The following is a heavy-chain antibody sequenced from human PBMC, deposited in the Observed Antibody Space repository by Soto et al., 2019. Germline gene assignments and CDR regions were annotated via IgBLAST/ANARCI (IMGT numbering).Heavy chain of an antibody. CDR2: VHHSWGS. CDR3: ARQGFVPLHGLVDV. CDR1: GGSISSYY. V-gene: IGHV4-59*08. D-gene: IGHD3-10*01. J-gene: IGHJ6*02. Sequence: QVQLQESGPGLVKPSETLSLSCTVSGGSISSYYWSWFRQSPGKRMEWIGYVHHSWGSSYNPSLQSRVALSLDTSKSQFSLKVTSGTDTDTAVYYCARQGFVPLHGLVDVGGQGTTVTVSS.